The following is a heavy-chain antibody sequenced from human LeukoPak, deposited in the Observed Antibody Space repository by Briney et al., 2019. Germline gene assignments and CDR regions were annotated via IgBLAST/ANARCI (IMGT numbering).Heavy chain of an antibody. Sequence: ASVKVSCKVSGSTLTEISIDWGRQAPGKGLECMGTFGPQVGETIHAQKLQGRLKMTADTSPDTAYMELTSLQSEDTAVYYCATGAMVYEYWGQGTLVTVSS. D-gene: IGHD3-10*01. V-gene: IGHV1-24*01. CDR3: ATGAMVYEY. CDR1: GSTLTEIS. CDR2: FGPQVGET. J-gene: IGHJ4*02.